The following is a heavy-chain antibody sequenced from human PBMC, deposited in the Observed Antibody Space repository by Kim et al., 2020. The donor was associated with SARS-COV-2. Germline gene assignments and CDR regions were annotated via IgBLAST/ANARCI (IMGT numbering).Heavy chain of an antibody. CDR2: ISAYNGNT. CDR1: GYTFTSYG. D-gene: IGHD3-22*01. CDR3: ARDPPYYYDSSGYQPLDY. J-gene: IGHJ4*02. Sequence: ASVKVSCKASGYTFTSYGISWVRQAPGQGLEWMGWISAYNGNTNYAQKLQGRVTMTTDTSTSTAYMELRGLRSDDTAVYYCARDPPYYYDSSGYQPLDYWGQGTLVTVAS. V-gene: IGHV1-18*01.